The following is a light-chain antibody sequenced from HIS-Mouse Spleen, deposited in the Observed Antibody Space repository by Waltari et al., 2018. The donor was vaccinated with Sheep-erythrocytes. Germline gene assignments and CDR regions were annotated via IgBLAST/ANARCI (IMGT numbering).Light chain of an antibody. CDR3: CSYAGSYNHV. CDR1: SSDVGGYNY. Sequence: QSALTQPRSVSGSPGQSVTISCTGTSSDVGGYNYVSWYQQHPGKAPKPMIYDVSNRPSGVPHRFSCSKAGNTASLTISGLQAEDEADYYCCSYAGSYNHVFATGTKVTVL. J-gene: IGLJ1*01. CDR2: DVS. V-gene: IGLV2-11*01.